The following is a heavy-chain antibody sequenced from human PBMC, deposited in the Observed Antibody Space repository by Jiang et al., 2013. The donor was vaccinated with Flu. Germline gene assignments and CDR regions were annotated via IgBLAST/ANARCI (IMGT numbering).Heavy chain of an antibody. CDR1: GFSFSNYG. CDR2: IWFDGTIK. CDR3: ARDPQDYSFYGMDV. Sequence: VQLVESGGGVVQPGRSLRLSCASSGFSFSNYGMHWVRQTPGKGLEWVALIWFDGTIKYYADSVKDRFTISRDNSKEKRCICKVNSLRVEDTAIYYCARDPQDYSFYGMDVWGKRDHGHRL. V-gene: IGHV3-33*01. J-gene: IGHJ6*04.